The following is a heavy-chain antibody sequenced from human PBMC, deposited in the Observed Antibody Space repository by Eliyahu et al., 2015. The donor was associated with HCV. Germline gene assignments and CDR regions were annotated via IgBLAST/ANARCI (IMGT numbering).Heavy chain of an antibody. CDR3: ASGGGGIAVAGTGGWFDP. V-gene: IGHV4-59*01. CDR1: GASISSXX. CDR2: IHYSGST. Sequence: QVQLQESGPGLVKPSETLSLTCXVSGASISSXXWRWXRQPPGKGLEWIGYIHYSGSTNYNPSLKSRVTMSVDTSKNQFSLKLTSVTAADTAVYYCASGGGGIAVAGTGGWFDPWGQGTLVTVSS. D-gene: IGHD6-19*01. J-gene: IGHJ5*02.